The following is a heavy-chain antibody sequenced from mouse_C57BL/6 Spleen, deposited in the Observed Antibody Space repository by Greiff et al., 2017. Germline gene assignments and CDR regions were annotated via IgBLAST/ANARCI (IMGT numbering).Heavy chain of an antibody. D-gene: IGHD1-1*01. Sequence: EVKVEESGAELVKPGASVKLSCTASGFNIKDYYMHWVKQRTEQGLEWIGRIDPEDGETKYAPKFQGKATITAATSSNTAYLQLSSLTSEDTAVYYCAIGGYYGTGYFDVWGTGTTVTVSS. CDR1: GFNIKDYY. V-gene: IGHV14-2*01. J-gene: IGHJ1*03. CDR3: AIGGYYGTGYFDV. CDR2: IDPEDGET.